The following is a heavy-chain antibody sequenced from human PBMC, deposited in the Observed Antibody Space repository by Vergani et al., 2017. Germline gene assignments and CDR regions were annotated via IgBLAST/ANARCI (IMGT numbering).Heavy chain of an antibody. Sequence: QVHLEQSGTEVKNPGSSVKVSCKVSGDIFNNYTVTWVRQAPGQGLEWMGRIIPIIRLATSAQKFQDRVKITGDTSTNTVYMEMNNLRSEDTAVYYCARVSPGDNSGWEPFDYWGQGTLVTVSS. CDR3: ARVSPGDNSGWEPFDY. V-gene: IGHV1-69*02. D-gene: IGHD6-19*01. CDR1: GDIFNNYT. CDR2: IIPIIRLA. J-gene: IGHJ4*02.